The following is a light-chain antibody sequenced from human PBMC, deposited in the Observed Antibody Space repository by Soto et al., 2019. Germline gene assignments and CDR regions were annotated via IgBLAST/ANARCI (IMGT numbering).Light chain of an antibody. V-gene: IGKV1-39*01. CDR3: QQTYSTPRGA. Sequence: DIQMTQSPSSLSASVGDRVTITCRASESISNNLNWYQQKPGKAPKLLIYAASTLQSGVPSRFSGGGSGTDFTLTIGSLQPEDFTNYYCQQTYSTPRGAFGQGTKVEIK. J-gene: IGKJ1*01. CDR1: ESISNN. CDR2: AAS.